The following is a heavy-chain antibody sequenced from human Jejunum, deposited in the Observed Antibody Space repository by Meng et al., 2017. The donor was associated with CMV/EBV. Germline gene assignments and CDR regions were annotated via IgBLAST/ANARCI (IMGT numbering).Heavy chain of an antibody. Sequence: FGGTFSSYAINWVRQMPGKGLEWMGIIYPGDSDTRYSPSFQGQVTISADKSISTAYLQWSSLKASDTAMYYCARRAESYYYYGMDVWGQGTTVTVSS. CDR3: ARRAESYYYYGMDV. V-gene: IGHV5-51*01. CDR1: GGTFSSYA. CDR2: IYPGDSDT. J-gene: IGHJ6*02.